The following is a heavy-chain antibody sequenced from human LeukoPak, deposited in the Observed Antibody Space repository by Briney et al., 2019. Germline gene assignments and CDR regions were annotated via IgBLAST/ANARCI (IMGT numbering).Heavy chain of an antibody. Sequence: ASVKVSCKASGYTFTSYGISWVRQAPGQGLEWMGWISAYNGNTNYAQKLQGRVTMTTDTSTSTAYMELRSLRSDDTAVYYCARDRAMVRGVIIGFCYYYGMDVWGQGTTVTVSS. D-gene: IGHD3-10*01. CDR1: GYTFTSYG. CDR2: ISAYNGNT. CDR3: ARDRAMVRGVIIGFCYYYGMDV. J-gene: IGHJ6*02. V-gene: IGHV1-18*01.